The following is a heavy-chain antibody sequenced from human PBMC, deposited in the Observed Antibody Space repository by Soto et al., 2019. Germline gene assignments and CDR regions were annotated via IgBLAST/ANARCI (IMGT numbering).Heavy chain of an antibody. Sequence: QVQLVQSGAEVKKPGASVKVSCKASGYTFTSYAMHWVRQAPGQRLEWMGWINAGNGNTKYSQKFQGRVTITRDTSASTAYMELSRLSSEDTALYYCARVPGYSIGDLWGRGTLVTVSS. J-gene: IGHJ2*01. V-gene: IGHV1-3*01. D-gene: IGHD2-21*01. CDR1: GYTFTSYA. CDR2: INAGNGNT. CDR3: ARVPGYSIGDL.